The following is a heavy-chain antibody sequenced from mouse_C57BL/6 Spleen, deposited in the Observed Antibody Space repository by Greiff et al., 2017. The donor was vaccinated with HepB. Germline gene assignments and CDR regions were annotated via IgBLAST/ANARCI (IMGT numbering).Heavy chain of an antibody. CDR2: ISDGGSYT. V-gene: IGHV5-4*01. CDR3: ARDKGNYGLYYAMDY. J-gene: IGHJ4*01. Sequence: EVQLVESGGGLVKPGGSLKLSCAASGFTFSSYAMSWVRQTPEKRLEWVATISDGGSYTYYPDNVKGRFTISRDNAKNNLYLQMSHLKSEDTAMYYCARDKGNYGLYYAMDYWGQGTSVTVSS. CDR1: GFTFSSYA. D-gene: IGHD2-1*01.